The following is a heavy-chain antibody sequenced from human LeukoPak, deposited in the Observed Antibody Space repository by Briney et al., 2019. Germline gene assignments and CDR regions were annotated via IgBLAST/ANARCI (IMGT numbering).Heavy chain of an antibody. D-gene: IGHD3-22*01. J-gene: IGHJ3*02. CDR1: GFTFSSYA. Sequence: GGSLRLSCAASGFTFSSYAMSWVRQAPGKGLEWVSAISGSGGSTYYADSVKGRFTISRDNSKNTLYLQMNGLRAEDTAVYYCAKDIGLYYYDSSGYYPGAFDIWGQGTMVTVSS. CDR3: AKDIGLYYYDSSGYYPGAFDI. CDR2: ISGSGGST. V-gene: IGHV3-23*01.